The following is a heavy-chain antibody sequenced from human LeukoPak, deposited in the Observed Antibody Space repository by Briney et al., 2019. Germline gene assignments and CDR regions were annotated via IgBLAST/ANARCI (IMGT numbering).Heavy chain of an antibody. CDR2: IYTSGST. CDR3: ARGTHYSGYDGYYYYYYYMDV. D-gene: IGHD5-12*01. V-gene: IGHV4-61*02. J-gene: IGHJ6*03. CDR1: GGSISSGSYY. Sequence: PSETLSLTCTVSGGSISSGSYYWSWIRQPAGKGLEWIGRIYTSGSTNYNPSLKSRVTISVDTSKNQFSLKLSSVTAADTAVCYCARGTHYSGYDGYYYYYYYMDVWGKGTTVTISS.